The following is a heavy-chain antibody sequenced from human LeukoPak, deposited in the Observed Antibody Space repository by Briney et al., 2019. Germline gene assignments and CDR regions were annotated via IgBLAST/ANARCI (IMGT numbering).Heavy chain of an antibody. CDR3: ARHAGEYYYDSSLDY. V-gene: IGHV4-59*08. Sequence: SETLSLTCTVSGGSISSYYWSWIRQPPGKGLEWIGYIYYSGSTNYNPSLKSRVTISVDTSKNQFSLKLSSVTAADTAVYYCARHAGEYYYDSSLDYWGQGTLVTVSS. CDR1: GGSISSYY. J-gene: IGHJ4*02. D-gene: IGHD3-22*01. CDR2: IYYSGST.